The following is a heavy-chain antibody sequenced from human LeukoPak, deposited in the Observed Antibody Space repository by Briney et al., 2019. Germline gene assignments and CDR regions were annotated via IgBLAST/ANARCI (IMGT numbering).Heavy chain of an antibody. V-gene: IGHV3-23*01. CDR1: GFTFSSYA. CDR2: ISGSGGST. CDR3: AKLERYGVVTGYLDY. D-gene: IGHD2-21*02. J-gene: IGHJ4*02. Sequence: GGSLRLSCAASGFTFSSYAMSWARQAPGKGLEWVPAISGSGGSTYYADSVKGRFTISRDNSKNTLYLQMNSLRAEDTAVYCCAKLERYGVVTGYLDYWGQGTLVTVSS.